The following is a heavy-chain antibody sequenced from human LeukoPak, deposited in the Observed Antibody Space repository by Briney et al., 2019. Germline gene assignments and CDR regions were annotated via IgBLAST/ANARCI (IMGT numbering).Heavy chain of an antibody. D-gene: IGHD1-1*01. J-gene: IGHJ4*02. Sequence: GGSLRLSCAASGFTFDDYAMHWVRQAPGKGLEWVSLITWDGGSTYYADSVKGRFTISRDNSKNSLHLQMNSPRAEDTALYYCAKDGRNYFDYWGQGTLVTVSS. V-gene: IGHV3-43D*03. CDR2: ITWDGGST. CDR3: AKDGRNYFDY. CDR1: GFTFDDYA.